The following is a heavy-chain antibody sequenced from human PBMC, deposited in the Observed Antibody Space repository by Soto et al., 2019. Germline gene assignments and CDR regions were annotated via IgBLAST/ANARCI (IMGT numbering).Heavy chain of an antibody. CDR3: ARDASRYCRDSVCYQGYYCFAMDV. J-gene: IGHJ6*02. Sequence: QVQLVQSGAAVKNSGASVKVSCQASGYTFTSYGFSSVRQAPGQGLERMGWISASNGNTSYAQKLQGRVTMTTDTTKGKAYMQLRSLRSDDTAAYYCARDASRYCRDSVCYQGYYCFAMDVRGQGTTVTVS. D-gene: IGHD2-8*01. CDR2: ISASNGNT. V-gene: IGHV1-18*01. CDR1: GYTFTSYG.